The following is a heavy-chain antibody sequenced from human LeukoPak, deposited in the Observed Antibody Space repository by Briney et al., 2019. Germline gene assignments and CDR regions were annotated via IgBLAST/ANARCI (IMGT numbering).Heavy chain of an antibody. CDR3: AKRGVVIRAVIIVGFHKEAYYFDY. J-gene: IGHJ4*02. CDR1: GITLSNYG. Sequence: GGSLRLSCAVSGITLSNYGMSWVRQAPGKGPEWVAGISDGGGSRNYADSVKGRFTISRDNPKNTLYLQMNSLRAEDTAVYFCAKRGVVIRAVIIVGFHKEAYYFDYWGQGALVTVSS. CDR2: ISDGGGSR. D-gene: IGHD3-10*01. V-gene: IGHV3-23*01.